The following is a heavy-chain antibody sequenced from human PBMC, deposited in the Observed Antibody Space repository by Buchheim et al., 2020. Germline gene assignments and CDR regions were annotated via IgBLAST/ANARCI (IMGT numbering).Heavy chain of an antibody. CDR3: ATRGDSGYTYVY. J-gene: IGHJ4*02. Sequence: QVQLQESGPELVKPSGTLSLTCAVSGGSIRSSKWWSWVRQPPGKGLEWIGEIYHSGSTKYNPSLKRRVTISVDNPKNHFSLNLSSVTAADTAMYYCATRGDSGYTYVYWGQGTL. CDR2: IYHSGST. V-gene: IGHV4-4*02. CDR1: GGSIRSSKW. D-gene: IGHD5-18*01.